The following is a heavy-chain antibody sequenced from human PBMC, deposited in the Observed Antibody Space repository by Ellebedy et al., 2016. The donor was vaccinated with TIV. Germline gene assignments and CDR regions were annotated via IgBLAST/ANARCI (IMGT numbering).Heavy chain of an antibody. Sequence: GGSLRLSCAASGFTFSSYGMHWVRQAPGKGLEWVAFIRYDGSNKYYADSVKGRFTISRDNSKNTLYLQMNSLRAEDTAVYYCANAPRGPTAMVTYFDYWGQGTLVTVSS. J-gene: IGHJ4*02. CDR1: GFTFSSYG. CDR3: ANAPRGPTAMVTYFDY. CDR2: IRYDGSNK. D-gene: IGHD5-18*01. V-gene: IGHV3-30*02.